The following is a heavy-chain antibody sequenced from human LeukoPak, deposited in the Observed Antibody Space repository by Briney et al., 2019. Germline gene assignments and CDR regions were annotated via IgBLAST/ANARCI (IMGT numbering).Heavy chain of an antibody. Sequence: SVKVSFKASVCTFSSYAISWVRQAPGQGLEWMGGIIPIFGTANYAQKFQGRVTIIADESTSTAYMELSRLRSEDTAVYYCTTDQFNYCSGGSCYGDWGKGTTVTVSS. V-gene: IGHV1-69*13. CDR3: TTDQFNYCSGGSCYGD. CDR1: VCTFSSYA. D-gene: IGHD2-15*01. J-gene: IGHJ6*04. CDR2: IIPIFGTA.